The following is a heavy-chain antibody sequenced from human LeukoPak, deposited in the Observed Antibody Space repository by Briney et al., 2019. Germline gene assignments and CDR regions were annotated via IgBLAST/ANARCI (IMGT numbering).Heavy chain of an antibody. CDR2: IDSDGSRI. Sequence: GGSLRLSCEGSGFTFSTSWMHWVRQAPGKGLVWVSRIDSDGSRITYADSVKGRFTISRDNAKNTVYLQMNSLRAEDTAVYYCARDYTGNWFDPWGQGTLVTVSS. J-gene: IGHJ5*02. D-gene: IGHD3-16*01. CDR3: ARDYTGNWFDP. V-gene: IGHV3-74*03. CDR1: GFTFSTSW.